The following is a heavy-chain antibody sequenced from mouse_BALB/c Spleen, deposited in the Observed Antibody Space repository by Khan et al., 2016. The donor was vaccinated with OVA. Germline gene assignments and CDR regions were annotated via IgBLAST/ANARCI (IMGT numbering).Heavy chain of an antibody. CDR3: ARSGGNFHWYFDV. J-gene: IGHJ1*01. V-gene: IGHV5-17*02. CDR1: GFTFSSFG. D-gene: IGHD2-1*01. Sequence: EVQRVESGGGLVQPGGSRKLSCAASGFTFSSFGMHWVRQAPKKGLEWVAYISSGSSTIYYVVTVKGRFTISRDNPKNTLFLQMTSLRSEDTAMYYCARSGGNFHWYFDVWGAGTSVTVSS. CDR2: ISSGSSTI.